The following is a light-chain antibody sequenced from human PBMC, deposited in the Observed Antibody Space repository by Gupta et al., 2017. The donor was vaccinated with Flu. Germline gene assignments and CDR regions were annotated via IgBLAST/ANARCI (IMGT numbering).Light chain of an antibody. CDR3: LQYNDYWT. CDR2: KAS. V-gene: IGKV1-5*03. CDR1: LSNSVW. Sequence: DIQMTQSPSTLSASVGDRVTITCRASLSNSVWLAWYQQKPGKAPKLLIYKASNLESGVSSRFSGSGSGTEFTLTISHLQPDDFATYYCLQYNDYWTFGQGTKVEIK. J-gene: IGKJ1*01.